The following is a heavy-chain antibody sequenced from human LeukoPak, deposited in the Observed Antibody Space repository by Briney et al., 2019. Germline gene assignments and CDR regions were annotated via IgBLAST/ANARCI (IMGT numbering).Heavy chain of an antibody. CDR2: INPKSGDT. D-gene: IGHD1-26*01. CDR3: ASLYRGATAADVFDL. Sequence: GASVKVSCKASGYSFTAYYMHWVRQAPGHGPEWMGWINPKSGDTDYAQKLQGRVTMTRDTSISTAYMELIRLKFDDTAVYYCASLYRGATAADVFDLWGQGTMVTVSS. CDR1: GYSFTAYY. J-gene: IGHJ3*01. V-gene: IGHV1-2*02.